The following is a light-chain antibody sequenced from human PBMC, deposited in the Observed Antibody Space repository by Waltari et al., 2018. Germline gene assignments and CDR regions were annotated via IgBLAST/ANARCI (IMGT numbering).Light chain of an antibody. CDR1: KLGDNY. Sequence: SYELTQPPSVSVSPGQTASITCSGDKLGDNYACWYQQKPGQSPVLVINQDSKRPSGIPGRFSGSNAGNTATLTISGTQAMDETNYYWQAWDSSVVFGGGTKLTVL. J-gene: IGLJ2*01. CDR3: QAWDSSVV. CDR2: QDS. V-gene: IGLV3-1*01.